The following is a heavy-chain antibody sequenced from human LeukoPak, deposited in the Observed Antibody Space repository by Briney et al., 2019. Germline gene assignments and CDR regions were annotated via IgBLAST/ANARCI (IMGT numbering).Heavy chain of an antibody. J-gene: IGHJ4*02. V-gene: IGHV3-15*01. CDR3: GTDRAVAGKGFDY. CDR2: IKDKADGGTT. Sequence: GGSLRLSCAASGFTFSNAWMSWVRQAPGKGLEWVGRIKDKADGGTTDYAAPVKGTVTISRDDSKDTLYLQMNSLKSDETAMYYCGTDRAVAGKGFDYWGQGTLVTVSS. CDR1: GFTFSNAW. D-gene: IGHD6-19*01.